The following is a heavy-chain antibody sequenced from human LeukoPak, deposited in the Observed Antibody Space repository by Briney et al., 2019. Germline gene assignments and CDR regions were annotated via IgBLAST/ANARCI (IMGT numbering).Heavy chain of an antibody. CDR3: ARGPGVLTGDNWFDP. Sequence: SETLSLTCTVSGGSVSSGSYYWSWIRQPPGKGLEWIGYIYYSGSTNYNPSLKSRVTISVDTSKNQFSLKLSSVTAADTAVYYCARGPGVLTGDNWFDPWGQGTLVTVSS. V-gene: IGHV4-61*01. J-gene: IGHJ5*02. CDR1: GGSVSSGSYY. CDR2: IYYSGST. D-gene: IGHD7-27*01.